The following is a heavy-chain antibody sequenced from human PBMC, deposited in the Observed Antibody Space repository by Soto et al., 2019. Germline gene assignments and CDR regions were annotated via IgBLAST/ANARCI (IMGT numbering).Heavy chain of an antibody. Sequence: QVQLVESGGGVVQPGRSLKLSCVASGFIFSNYAMHWVRQAPGKGLEWVSVMSYDGSNKYYADSVKGRFTISRDQSKNTLYLHTNSLRMEDTAVYYCARYHYSRVTTVVDYWGQGALVTVSS. D-gene: IGHD4-17*01. CDR2: MSYDGSNK. V-gene: IGHV3-30-3*01. CDR3: ARYHYSRVTTVVDY. J-gene: IGHJ4*02. CDR1: GFIFSNYA.